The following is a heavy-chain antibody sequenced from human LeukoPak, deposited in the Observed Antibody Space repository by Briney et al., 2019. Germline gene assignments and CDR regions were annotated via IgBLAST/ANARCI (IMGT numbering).Heavy chain of an antibody. V-gene: IGHV3-21*01. CDR3: ARALDSSGYCYLDY. D-gene: IGHD3-22*01. CDR1: GFTFSSYA. Sequence: EGSLRLSCAASGFTFSSYAMSWVRQAPGKGLEWVSSISSSSSYIYYADSVKGRFTISRDNAKNSLYLQMNSLRAEDTAVYYCARALDSSGYCYLDYWGQGTLVTVSS. J-gene: IGHJ4*02. CDR2: ISSSSSYI.